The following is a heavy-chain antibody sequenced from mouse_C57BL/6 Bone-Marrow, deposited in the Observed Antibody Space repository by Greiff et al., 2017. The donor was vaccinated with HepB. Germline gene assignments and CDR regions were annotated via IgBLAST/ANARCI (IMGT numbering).Heavy chain of an antibody. Sequence: VQLQQSGPGLVQPSQSLSITCTVSGFSLTSYGVHWVRQSPGKGLEWLGVIWSGGSTDYNAAFISRLSISKDNSKSQVFFKMNSLQADDTAIYYCARRRKAYYSNLYAMDYWGQGTSVTVSS. CDR3: ARRRKAYYSNLYAMDY. CDR1: GFSLTSYG. D-gene: IGHD2-5*01. V-gene: IGHV2-2*01. J-gene: IGHJ4*01. CDR2: IWSGGST.